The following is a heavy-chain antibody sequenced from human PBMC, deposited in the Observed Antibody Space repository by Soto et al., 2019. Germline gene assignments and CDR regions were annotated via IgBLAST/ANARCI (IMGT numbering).Heavy chain of an antibody. D-gene: IGHD4-17*01. CDR3: ARVLSYGDYDYYYYGMDV. J-gene: IGHJ6*02. CDR1: GYSISSGYY. Sequence: SETLSLTCAVSGYSISSGYYWVWIRQTPGKGLEWIGNIYHSGASNYNPSLKSRVSISVDTSKNQFSLKLKSVTAADTAVYYCARVLSYGDYDYYYYGMDVWGQGTTVTVS. V-gene: IGHV4-38-2*01. CDR2: IYHSGAS.